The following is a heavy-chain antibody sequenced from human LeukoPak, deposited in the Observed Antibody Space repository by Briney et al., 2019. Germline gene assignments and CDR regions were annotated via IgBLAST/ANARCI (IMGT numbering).Heavy chain of an antibody. V-gene: IGHV4-39*01. Sequence: SETLSLTCTASGGSISSSTYYWDWIRQPPGKGLEWIGSIYYSGSTYYNPSLKSRVTISVDTSKNQFSLKLTSVTAADTAVYYCARAYYYDSSGYPADLWGQGTMVTLSS. D-gene: IGHD3-22*01. CDR2: IYYSGST. J-gene: IGHJ3*01. CDR1: GGSISSSTYY. CDR3: ARAYYYDSSGYPADL.